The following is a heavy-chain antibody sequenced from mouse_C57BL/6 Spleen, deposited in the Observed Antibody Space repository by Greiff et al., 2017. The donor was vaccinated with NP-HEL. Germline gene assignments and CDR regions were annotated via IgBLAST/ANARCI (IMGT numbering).Heavy chain of an antibody. J-gene: IGHJ3*01. Sequence: DVKLVESEGGLVQPGSSMKLSCTASGFTFSDYYMAWVRQVPEKGLEWVANINYDGSSTYYLDSLKSRFIISRDNAKNILYLQMSSLKSEDTATYYCARAPYGSRGGFAYWGQGTLVTVSA. V-gene: IGHV5-16*01. CDR1: GFTFSDYY. D-gene: IGHD1-1*01. CDR2: INYDGSST. CDR3: ARAPYGSRGGFAY.